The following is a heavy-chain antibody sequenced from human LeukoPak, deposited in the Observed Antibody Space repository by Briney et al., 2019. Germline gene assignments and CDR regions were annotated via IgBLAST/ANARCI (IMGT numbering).Heavy chain of an antibody. CDR3: AKDLPDYGDYVEGY. CDR2: ISGSGGST. D-gene: IGHD4-17*01. V-gene: IGHV3-23*01. CDR1: GFTFSSFA. J-gene: IGHJ4*02. Sequence: GGSLRLSCAASGFTFSSFAMSWVRQAPGKGLEWVSTISGSGGSTNYADSVKGRFTFSRDNSKNTLYLQMNSLRAEDTAVYYCAKDLPDYGDYVEGYWGQGTMVTVSS.